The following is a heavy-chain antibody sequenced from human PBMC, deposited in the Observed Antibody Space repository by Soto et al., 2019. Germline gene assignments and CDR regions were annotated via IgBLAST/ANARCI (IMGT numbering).Heavy chain of an antibody. J-gene: IGHJ2*01. D-gene: IGHD2-8*02. CDR1: GFTLSHAW. V-gene: IGHV3-15*01. CDR2: IKSKPDGGTT. Sequence: EVQLVESGGGLVKPGGSLRLSCAASGFTLSHAWIIWVRQAPGKGLEWVGRIKSKPDGGTTDYAAPAKGKYTISRDESKNTMYLEMNSLKTEDTAVYSCTTDPRYCTSVGCDYTGGRFFDLWGRGTLVTVSS. CDR3: TTDPRYCTSVGCDYTGGRFFDL.